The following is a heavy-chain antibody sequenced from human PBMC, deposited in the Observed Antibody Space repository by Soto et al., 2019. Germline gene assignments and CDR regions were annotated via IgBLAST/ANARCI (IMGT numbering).Heavy chain of an antibody. V-gene: IGHV3-48*02. Sequence: GGSLTLSCAPSGFTFSSYSMNWVRQAPGKGLEWVSYISHSRSTIFYADSVKGRFTISRDNVKKSLYLQMDSLRDEDTAVYYCARDRGELAPNFDYWGQGTLVTVSS. CDR3: ARDRGELAPNFDY. CDR1: GFTFSSYS. D-gene: IGHD1-26*01. CDR2: ISHSRSTI. J-gene: IGHJ4*02.